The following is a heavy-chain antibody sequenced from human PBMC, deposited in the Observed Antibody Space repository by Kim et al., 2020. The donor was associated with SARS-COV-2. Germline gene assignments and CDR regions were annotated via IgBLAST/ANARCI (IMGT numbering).Heavy chain of an antibody. Sequence: GGSLRLSCAASGFTFSNYAINWVRQAPGKGLEWVSCISSSGDKIDYADSVKGRFTISRDNAKNTLFLQMNSLRDEDSAVYYCARDRSLGISLYYYFDFWGQGPLVTVSS. V-gene: IGHV3-48*02. CDR2: ISSSGDKI. CDR3: ARDRSLGISLYYYFDF. D-gene: IGHD2-8*01. J-gene: IGHJ4*02. CDR1: GFTFSNYA.